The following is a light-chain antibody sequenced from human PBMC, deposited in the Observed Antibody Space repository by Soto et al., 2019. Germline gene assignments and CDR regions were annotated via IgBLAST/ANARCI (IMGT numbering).Light chain of an antibody. CDR2: AAS. Sequence: DIELTQSPSSLSASVGDSVTITCRASQGISSYLVWYQQKPGKAPKLLIYAASTLQSGVPSRFSGSGYGTDFSLTISSLQPEDFATYYCQQLKSYPRAFGPGTKVDIK. CDR1: QGISSY. V-gene: IGKV1-9*01. J-gene: IGKJ3*01. CDR3: QQLKSYPRA.